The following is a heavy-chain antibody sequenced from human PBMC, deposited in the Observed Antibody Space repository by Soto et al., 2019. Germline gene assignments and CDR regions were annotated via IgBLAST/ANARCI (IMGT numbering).Heavy chain of an antibody. CDR3: ARATPYCGDDCYGSVALDY. Sequence: PGGSLRLSCAASGFTVSSNYMSWVRQAPGKGLEWVSVIYSGGSTYYADSVKGRFTISRDNSKNTLYLQMNSLRAEDTAVYYCARATPYCGDDCYGSVALDYWGQGALVTVSS. CDR2: IYSGGST. CDR1: GFTVSSNY. V-gene: IGHV3-53*01. D-gene: IGHD2-21*02. J-gene: IGHJ4*02.